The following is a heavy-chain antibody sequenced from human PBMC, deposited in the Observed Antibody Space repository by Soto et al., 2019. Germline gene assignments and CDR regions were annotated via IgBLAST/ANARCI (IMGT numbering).Heavy chain of an antibody. CDR2: ISYDGSNK. CDR1: GFTFSSYG. Sequence: QVQLVESGGGVVQPGRSLRLSCAASGFTFSSYGMHWVRQAPGKGLEWVAVISYDGSNKYYADSVKGRFTISRDNSKNTLYLQMNSLRAEDTAVYYCAKANTYYYESSGYYYQSAFDYWGQGTLVTVSS. J-gene: IGHJ4*02. CDR3: AKANTYYYESSGYYYQSAFDY. V-gene: IGHV3-30*18. D-gene: IGHD3-22*01.